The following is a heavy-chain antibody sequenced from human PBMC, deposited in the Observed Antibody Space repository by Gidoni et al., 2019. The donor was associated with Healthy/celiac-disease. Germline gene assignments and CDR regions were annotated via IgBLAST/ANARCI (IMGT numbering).Heavy chain of an antibody. D-gene: IGHD6-13*01. CDR2: IKQDGSEK. Sequence: EVQLVESGGGLVQPGGSLRLSCAASGFTFSSYWMSWVRQAPGKGLEWVANIKQDGSEKYYVDSVKGRFTISRDNAKNSLYLQMNSLRAEDTAVYYCAREMMGYSSSWSPYYYYYGMDVWGQGTTVTVSS. CDR3: AREMMGYSSSWSPYYYYYGMDV. J-gene: IGHJ6*02. CDR1: GFTFSSYW. V-gene: IGHV3-7*01.